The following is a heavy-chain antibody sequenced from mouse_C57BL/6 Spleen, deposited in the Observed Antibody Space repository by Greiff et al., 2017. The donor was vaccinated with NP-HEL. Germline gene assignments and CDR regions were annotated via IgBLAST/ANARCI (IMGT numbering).Heavy chain of an antibody. Sequence: QVQLQQSGAELVKPGASVKLSCKASGYTFTSYWMHWVKQRPGQGLEWIGMIHPNSGSTNYNEKFKSMATLTVAKSSSSASMQLSSLTSEDSAVYYCATGDYGSSSAWFAYWGKGTLVTVSA. CDR3: ATGDYGSSSAWFAY. D-gene: IGHD1-1*01. CDR1: GYTFTSYW. J-gene: IGHJ3*01. V-gene: IGHV1-64*01. CDR2: IHPNSGST.